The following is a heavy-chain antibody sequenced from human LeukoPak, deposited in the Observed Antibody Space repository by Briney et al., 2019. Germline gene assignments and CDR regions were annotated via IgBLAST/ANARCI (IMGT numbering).Heavy chain of an antibody. D-gene: IGHD2-15*01. CDR3: ATGRYCSGGSYYLDY. J-gene: IGHJ4*02. Sequence: ASVKLSXKVSGYTFTDYYMHWVQQAPGKGLEWMGLVDPEDGETIYAEKFQGRVTITADTSTDTAYMELSSLRSEDTAVYYCATGRYCSGGSYYLDYWGQGTLVTVSS. CDR2: VDPEDGET. V-gene: IGHV1-69-2*01. CDR1: GYTFTDYY.